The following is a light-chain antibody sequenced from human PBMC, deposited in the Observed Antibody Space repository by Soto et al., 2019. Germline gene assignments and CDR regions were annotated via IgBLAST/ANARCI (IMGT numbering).Light chain of an antibody. CDR1: QSISSW. CDR2: DAS. J-gene: IGKJ1*01. Sequence: DIHITQSPSTRSSSVLYRVTVTCRASQSISSWLAWYQQKPGKAPKLLIYDASSLESGVPSRFSGSGSGTEFTLTISSLQPDDFATYYCQQYNAYSTFGQGTKVDIK. V-gene: IGKV1-5*01. CDR3: QQYNAYST.